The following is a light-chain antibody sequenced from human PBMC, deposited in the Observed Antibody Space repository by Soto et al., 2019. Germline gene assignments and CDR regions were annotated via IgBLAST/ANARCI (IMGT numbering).Light chain of an antibody. Sequence: DIQMTQSPSTLSASVGDGVTITCRASQSISNWLAWYQQKPGKAPKLLIYKASSLESGVPSRFSGSGSGTEFSLTIRSLQPDDFATYYCQQYNTYLTFGGGTKVEIK. CDR3: QQYNTYLT. CDR2: KAS. CDR1: QSISNW. V-gene: IGKV1-5*03. J-gene: IGKJ4*01.